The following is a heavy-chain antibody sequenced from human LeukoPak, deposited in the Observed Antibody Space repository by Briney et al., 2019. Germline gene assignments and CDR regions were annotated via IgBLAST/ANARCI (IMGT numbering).Heavy chain of an antibody. J-gene: IGHJ4*02. V-gene: IGHV3-23*01. CDR3: AKNVITFGGVIVIPATYYFDY. CDR1: GFTFSSYA. CDR2: ISGSGGST. D-gene: IGHD3-16*02. Sequence: GGSLRLSCAASGFTFSSYAMSWVRQAPGKGLEWVSAISGSGGSTYYADSVKGRFTISRDNSKNTLYLQMNNLRAEDTAVYYCAKNVITFGGVIVIPATYYFDYWGQGTLVTVSS.